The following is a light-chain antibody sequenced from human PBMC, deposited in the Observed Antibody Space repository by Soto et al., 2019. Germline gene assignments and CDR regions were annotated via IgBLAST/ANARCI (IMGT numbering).Light chain of an antibody. J-gene: IGKJ5*01. CDR1: QSISNH. V-gene: IGKV1-33*01. CDR3: QQYDDLPIT. CDR2: DVS. Sequence: EIQMTQSPSSLSASVEDRVIITCRASQSISNHLNWYQQKPGKAPKLLIYDVSKLETGVPSRFSGSGSGTDFTLTISSLQPEDIATYFCQQYDDLPITFGQGTLLAIK.